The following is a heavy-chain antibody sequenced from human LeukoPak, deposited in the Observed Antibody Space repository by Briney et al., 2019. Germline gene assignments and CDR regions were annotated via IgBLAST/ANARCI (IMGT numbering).Heavy chain of an antibody. D-gene: IGHD1-26*01. V-gene: IGHV3-23*01. CDR3: AKKYSTGLDP. CDR1: GFTFNSYA. CDR2: NSGSGGST. Sequence: GGSLRLSCAASGFTFNSYAMSWVRQAPGRGLEGVSDNSGSGGSTYYADSVKGRFTISRDNSKNTLYLQMNSLRAEDTAVYYCAKKYSTGLDPWGQGTLVTVSS. J-gene: IGHJ5*02.